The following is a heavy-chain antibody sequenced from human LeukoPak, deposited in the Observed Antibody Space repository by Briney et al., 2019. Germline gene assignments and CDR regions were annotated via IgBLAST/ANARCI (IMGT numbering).Heavy chain of an antibody. V-gene: IGHV4-34*01. Sequence: SETLSLTCAVYGGSFSGYYWSWIRQPPGKGLEWIGEINHSGSTNYNPSLKCRVTISVDTSKNQFSLKLSSVAAADTAVYYCARGRIAAAAPFDYWGQGTLVTVSS. D-gene: IGHD6-13*01. J-gene: IGHJ4*02. CDR3: ARGRIAAAAPFDY. CDR1: GGSFSGYY. CDR2: INHSGST.